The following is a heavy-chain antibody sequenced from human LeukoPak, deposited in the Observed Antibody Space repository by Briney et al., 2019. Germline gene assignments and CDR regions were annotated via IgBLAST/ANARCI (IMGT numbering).Heavy chain of an antibody. CDR1: GYTFTSYY. CDR2: INPSGGST. CDR3: ARGYNWNDAADY. D-gene: IGHD1-1*01. V-gene: IGHV1-46*01. Sequence: ASVKVSCKASGYTFTSYYMHWVRQAPGQGLEWMGIINPSGGSTSYAQKFQGRVTMTRDTSKSTVYMELSSRRSEDTAVSYCARGYNWNDAADYWGQGTLVTVSS. J-gene: IGHJ4*02.